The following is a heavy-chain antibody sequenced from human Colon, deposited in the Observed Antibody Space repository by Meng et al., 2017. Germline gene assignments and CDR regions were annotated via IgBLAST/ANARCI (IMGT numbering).Heavy chain of an antibody. CDR1: GDSISSGGYF. CDR2: IFYTGTA. Sequence: QVQLQESGPGLVKPSQTLSLTCHVSGDSISSGGYFWTWIRQRPGKGLEWLGKIFYTGTAHYNPSLQSRLALAVDTSKNQFSLKLTSVTAADTAVYYCVRNFDSWGQGILVTVSS. J-gene: IGHJ4*02. V-gene: IGHV4-31*03. CDR3: VRNFDS.